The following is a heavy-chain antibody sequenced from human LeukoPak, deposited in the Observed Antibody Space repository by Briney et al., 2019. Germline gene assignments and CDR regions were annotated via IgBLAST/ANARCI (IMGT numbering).Heavy chain of an antibody. CDR1: GFTVSSNR. D-gene: IGHD2-2*01. J-gene: IGHJ2*01. CDR2: IYSGGTT. V-gene: IGHV3-66*01. CDR3: ASRQHLDYWYFDL. Sequence: GGSLRLSCAASGFTVSSNRMTWVRQAPGKGLEWVSAIYSGGTTYYADSVKDRFTISGDNSKNTLYLQMNGLRAEDTAVYYCASRQHLDYWYFDLWGRGTLVTVSS.